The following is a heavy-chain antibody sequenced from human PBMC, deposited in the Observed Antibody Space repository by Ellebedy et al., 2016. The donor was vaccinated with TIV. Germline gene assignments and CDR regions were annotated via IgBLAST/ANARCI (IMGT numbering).Heavy chain of an antibody. J-gene: IGHJ4*02. Sequence: GESLKISXAASGFTFSDFYMNWVRQAPGKGLEWVSYISDSSSTIYYADSVKGRFTISRDNAKNSLYLHMNSLRDEDTAVYYCARETTGIDYWGQGSLVTVSS. V-gene: IGHV3-48*02. D-gene: IGHD4-17*01. CDR3: ARETTGIDY. CDR1: GFTFSDFY. CDR2: ISDSSSTI.